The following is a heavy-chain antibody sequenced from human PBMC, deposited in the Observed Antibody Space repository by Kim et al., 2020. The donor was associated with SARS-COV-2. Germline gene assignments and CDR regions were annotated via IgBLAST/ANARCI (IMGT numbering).Heavy chain of an antibody. CDR1: GFTFSSYG. V-gene: IGHV3-23*01. D-gene: IGHD1-26*01. J-gene: IGHJ5*02. Sequence: GGSLRLSCAASGFTFSSYGISWVRQAPGKGLEWVSAMSASDGGTYYADSVKGRFTISRDNAKNTVYLQMSSLSAEDTAVYYCARGGSRTGWFDPWGQGTL. CDR2: MSASDGGT. CDR3: ARGGSRTGWFDP.